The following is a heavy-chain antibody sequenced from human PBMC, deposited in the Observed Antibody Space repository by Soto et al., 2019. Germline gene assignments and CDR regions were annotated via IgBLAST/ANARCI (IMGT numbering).Heavy chain of an antibody. D-gene: IGHD3-3*01. V-gene: IGHV1-46*01. Sequence: QVQLVQSGAEVKKPGASVKVSCKASGYTFTSYYMHWVRQAPGQGLEWMGIINPSGGSTSYAQKFQGRVTMTRDTSTSTVYMELSSLRSEDTAVYYCARGLTIFGVVYYYGMDVLGQGTTVTVSS. J-gene: IGHJ6*02. CDR2: INPSGGST. CDR1: GYTFTSYY. CDR3: ARGLTIFGVVYYYGMDV.